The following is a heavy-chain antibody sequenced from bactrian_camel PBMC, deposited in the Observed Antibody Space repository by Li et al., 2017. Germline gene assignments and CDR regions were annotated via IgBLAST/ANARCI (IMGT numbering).Heavy chain of an antibody. CDR1: GDTIGRYC. Sequence: HVQLVESGGGSVQAGGSLRLSCVASGDTIGRYCMGWFRQAPGKEREGVAGFDVGRRTPYYVDSVKGRFTISQDHARNTLILEIDSLAPEDTAMYYCAADYDRATIATMWWDREYEYNYWGQGTQVTVS. D-gene: IGHD4*01. V-gene: IGHV3S1*01. J-gene: IGHJ4*01. CDR3: AADYDRATIATMWWDREYEYNY. CDR2: FDVGRRTP.